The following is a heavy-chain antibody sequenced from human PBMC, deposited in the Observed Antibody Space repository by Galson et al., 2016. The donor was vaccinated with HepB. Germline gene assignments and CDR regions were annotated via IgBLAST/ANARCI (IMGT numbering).Heavy chain of an antibody. CDR2: IFHSGTT. D-gene: IGHD6-19*01. CDR1: GGSISSSNW. J-gene: IGHJ4*02. Sequence: ETLSLTCGVSGGSISSSNWWRWVRQPPEKGLEWIGHIFHSGTTNYNPSLKSRVSISVDKAKNQFSLNLTSVTAADTAVYYCARHPNSIRRPREIRVWQWLEHGDYWGQGTLVTVSS. V-gene: IGHV4-4*02. CDR3: ARHPNSIRRPREIRVWQWLEHGDY.